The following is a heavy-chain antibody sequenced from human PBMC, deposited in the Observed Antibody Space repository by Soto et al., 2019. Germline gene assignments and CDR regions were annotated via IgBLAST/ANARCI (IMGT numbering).Heavy chain of an antibody. Sequence: SETLSLTCTVSGGSIISYYCIFIRHPSFKGREWIVRIYTSGSTNYNPSLKSRVTMSVDTSKNQFSLKLSSVTAADTAVYYCARDPYYDFWSGYVPTGMDVWGQGTTVTVSS. D-gene: IGHD3-3*01. CDR2: IYTSGST. V-gene: IGHV4-4*07. J-gene: IGHJ6*02. CDR3: ARDPYYDFWSGYVPTGMDV. CDR1: GGSIISYY.